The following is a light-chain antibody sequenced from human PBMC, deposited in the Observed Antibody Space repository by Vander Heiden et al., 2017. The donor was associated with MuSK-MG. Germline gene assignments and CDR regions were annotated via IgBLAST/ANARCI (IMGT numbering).Light chain of an antibody. J-gene: IGLJ2*01. CDR1: SPNIGNNY. Sequence: QSVLTQPPSVSAAPGQKVTISCSGSSPNIGNNYVLWYQQLPGKALKLLIYDNNKRPSGIPDRFSGSKSDTSATLGITGLQSGDEADYYCGTWDSSLSGVIFGGGTKLTVL. V-gene: IGLV1-51*01. CDR3: GTWDSSLSGVI. CDR2: DNN.